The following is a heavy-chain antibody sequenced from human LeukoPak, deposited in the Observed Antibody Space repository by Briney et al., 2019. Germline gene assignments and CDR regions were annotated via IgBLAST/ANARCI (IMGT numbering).Heavy chain of an antibody. CDR2: IRFDGSNE. V-gene: IGHV3-30*02. J-gene: IGHJ4*02. CDR3: AGDFDY. CDR1: GFIVSPYG. Sequence: GSLRLSCAASGFIVSPYGMHWVRQAPGKGLEWVTFIRFDGSNEYYTDSVKGRFTISRDNSKNTLYLQMNSLRAEDTAVYYCAGDFDYWGQGTLVTVSS.